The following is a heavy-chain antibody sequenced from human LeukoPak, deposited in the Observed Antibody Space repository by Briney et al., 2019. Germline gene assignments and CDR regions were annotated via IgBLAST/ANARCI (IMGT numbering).Heavy chain of an antibody. V-gene: IGHV4-59*08. D-gene: IGHD1-14*01. J-gene: IGHJ2*01. Sequence: SETLSLTCTVSGYSINNYYWSWIRQPPGKGLEWIGYIYSSGSTNYNPSLKSRVTMSVDTSKNQFSLKLTSVTAADTAVYYCASLTSEGWYFDLWGRGTLVTVSS. CDR1: GYSINNYY. CDR3: ASLTSEGWYFDL. CDR2: IYSSGST.